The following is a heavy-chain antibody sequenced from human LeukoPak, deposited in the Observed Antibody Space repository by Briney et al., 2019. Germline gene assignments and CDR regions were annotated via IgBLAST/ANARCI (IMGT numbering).Heavy chain of an antibody. V-gene: IGHV3-11*05. CDR3: ARGRAYDFWSGVPEAEYFQH. D-gene: IGHD3-3*01. Sequence: GGSLRLSCAASGFAFSDYYMSWIRQAPGRGLEWISYISHNSVYTNYADSVKGRFTASRDNAKNILYLQMNSLRADDTGVYFCARGRAYDFWSGVPEAEYFQHWGQGTLVTVSS. CDR1: GFAFSDYY. J-gene: IGHJ1*01. CDR2: ISHNSVYT.